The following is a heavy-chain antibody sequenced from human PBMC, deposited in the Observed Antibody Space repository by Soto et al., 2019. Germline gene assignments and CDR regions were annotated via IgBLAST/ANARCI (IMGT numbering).Heavy chain of an antibody. Sequence: QVQLQESGPGLVTPSQTLSLTCAVSGGSISSGGAYYWSWIRQSPGKGLEWIGYIHYSGSTWYNSSLKSRVTISVDTSKNQFSLKVSSVTAADTAVYYCARSPRGLGNFDYWGQGTLVTVSS. CDR3: ARSPRGLGNFDY. CDR1: GGSISSGGAYY. J-gene: IGHJ4*02. V-gene: IGHV4-30-4*01. CDR2: IHYSGST. D-gene: IGHD3-10*01.